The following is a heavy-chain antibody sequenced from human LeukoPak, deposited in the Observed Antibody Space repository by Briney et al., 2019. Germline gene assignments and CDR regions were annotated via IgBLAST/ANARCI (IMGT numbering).Heavy chain of an antibody. CDR1: GFTLGDYA. CDR3: TRDLRAAGYPYYFDY. CDR2: IKSKAYGGTA. Sequence: PGGSLRLSCTASGFTLGDYAMSWFRQAPGKELEGVSFIKSKAYGGTAEYAASVKGRFTISRDDSKSIAYLQMNSLKTEDTAVYYCTRDLRAAGYPYYFDYWGQGTLVTVSS. J-gene: IGHJ4*02. V-gene: IGHV3-49*03. D-gene: IGHD6-13*01.